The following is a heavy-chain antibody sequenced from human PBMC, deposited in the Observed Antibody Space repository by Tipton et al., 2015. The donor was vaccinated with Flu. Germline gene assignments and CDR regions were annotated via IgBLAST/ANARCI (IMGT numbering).Heavy chain of an antibody. Sequence: QVQLVQSGGEVKKPGASVKVSCEASGYTFATYGMSWVRQAPGQGLEWMGWISAYNGNTQYGQKVQGRVTMTTDTSTSTAYMELRSLTSDDTAVYYCARPATGLSDWYFDLWGRGTLVTVSS. CDR1: GYTFATYG. CDR2: ISAYNGNT. V-gene: IGHV1-18*01. J-gene: IGHJ2*01. CDR3: ARPATGLSDWYFDL. D-gene: IGHD4-17*01.